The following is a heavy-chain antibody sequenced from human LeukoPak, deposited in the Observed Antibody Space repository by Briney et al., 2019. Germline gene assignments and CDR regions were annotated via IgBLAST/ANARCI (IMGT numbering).Heavy chain of an antibody. D-gene: IGHD1-26*01. CDR3: ARDGFSGSYGWFDP. Sequence: ASVKVSCKASGGTFSSYAISWVRQAPGQGLEWMGWINAGNGNTKYSQKFQGRVTITRDTSASTAYMELSSLRSEDTAVYYCARDGFSGSYGWFDPWGQGTLVTVSS. CDR2: INAGNGNT. V-gene: IGHV1-3*01. J-gene: IGHJ5*02. CDR1: GGTFSSYA.